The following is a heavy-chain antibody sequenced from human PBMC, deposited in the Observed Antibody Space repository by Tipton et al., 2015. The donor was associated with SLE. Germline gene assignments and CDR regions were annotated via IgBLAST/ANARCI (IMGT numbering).Heavy chain of an antibody. Sequence: TLSLTCTVSGDPITDNFWSWIRQPAGKGLEWIGRMAPSGTTNYNPSLNSRVALSLDTSKNQFSLRLSSVTAADTAVYYCVRDGKGGTRGDAFDIWGQGTMVIVSS. D-gene: IGHD1-7*01. CDR3: VRDGKGGTRGDAFDI. CDR1: GDPITDNF. V-gene: IGHV4-4*07. CDR2: MAPSGTT. J-gene: IGHJ3*02.